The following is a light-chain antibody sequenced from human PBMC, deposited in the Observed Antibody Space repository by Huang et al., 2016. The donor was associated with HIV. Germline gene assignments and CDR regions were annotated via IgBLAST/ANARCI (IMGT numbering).Light chain of an antibody. V-gene: IGKV4-1*01. CDR3: QQYYSTPLT. CDR2: WAA. Sequence: DIVMTQSPDSLAVSLGERATINCKSVHSVLYHPNNKNYLAWYQQKPGQPPKLLIYWAATREYGVPDRFSVSGSGTDFALTISILQAEDVAVYYCQQYYSTPLTFGGGTKVEIK. J-gene: IGKJ4*01. CDR1: HSVLYHPNNKNY.